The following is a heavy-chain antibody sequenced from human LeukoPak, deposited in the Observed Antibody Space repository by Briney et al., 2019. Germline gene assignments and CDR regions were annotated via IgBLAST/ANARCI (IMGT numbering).Heavy chain of an antibody. J-gene: IGHJ4*02. V-gene: IGHV5-51*01. CDR3: ARRSYGGKDFDQ. Sequence: GESLQISCKGSGSRFTSYWIAWVRQLPGKGLEWMGIIYPDDSDTRYSPSFQGQVTISADKSISTAYLQWSSLKASDTAMYYCARRSYGGKDFDQWGQGTLVTVSS. CDR1: GSRFTSYW. D-gene: IGHD4-23*01. CDR2: IYPDDSDT.